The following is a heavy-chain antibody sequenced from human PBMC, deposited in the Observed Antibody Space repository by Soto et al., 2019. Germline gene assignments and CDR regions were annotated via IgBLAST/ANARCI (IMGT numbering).Heavy chain of an antibody. J-gene: IGHJ4*02. CDR3: ARDWRFDGGGYCIEN. CDR1: GYTFTSYG. Sequence: ASVKVCCEASGYTFTSYGISWMRQAPGQGLEWMGWISGHKGNTKYAQKVQGRVTMTTDTSTSTAYMELRSLRSDDTAVYYCARDWRFDGGGYCIENWGQGTLVTVSS. CDR2: ISGHKGNT. V-gene: IGHV1-18*04. D-gene: IGHD3-22*01.